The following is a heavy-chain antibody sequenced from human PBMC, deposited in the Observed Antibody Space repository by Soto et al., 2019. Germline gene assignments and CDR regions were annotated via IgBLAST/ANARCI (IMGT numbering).Heavy chain of an antibody. CDR3: ARHGSN. J-gene: IGHJ4*02. CDR2: IYYSGIT. Sequence: SETLSLTCTVSGVSISNSSYYWGWIRRPPGRGLEGIWTIYYSGITYYHPSLKSPVTIPADTSKNQFSLKLTSVTAAATAVYFCARHGSNWGQEPRVTASS. V-gene: IGHV4-39*01. CDR1: GVSISNSSYY.